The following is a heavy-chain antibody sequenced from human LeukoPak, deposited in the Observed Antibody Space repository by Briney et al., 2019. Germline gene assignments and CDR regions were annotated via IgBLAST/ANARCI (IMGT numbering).Heavy chain of an antibody. V-gene: IGHV4-34*01. Sequence: SETLSLTCDVYGASFTGYYWSWIRQSPGKGLEWIGEMNQRGSMNYNPSLKSRVTISVDRSKNQFSLKLSSVTAADTAVYYCARGPYSGSYYSVNAFDIWGQGTMVTVSS. CDR3: ARGPYSGSYYSVNAFDI. CDR2: MNQRGSM. D-gene: IGHD1-26*01. J-gene: IGHJ3*02. CDR1: GASFTGYY.